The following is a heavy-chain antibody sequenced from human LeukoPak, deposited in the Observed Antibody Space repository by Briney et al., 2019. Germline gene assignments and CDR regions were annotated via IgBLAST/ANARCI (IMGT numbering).Heavy chain of an antibody. CDR3: ARDTMVRGAFDY. D-gene: IGHD3-10*01. V-gene: IGHV4-61*02. CDR2: IYTSGST. Sequence: SETLSLTCTVSGGSISSGSYYWSWIRQPAGKGLEWIGRIYTSGSTNYNPSLKSRVTIPVDTSKSQFSLKLSSVTAADTAVYYCARDTMVRGAFDYWGQGTLVTVSS. CDR1: GGSISSGSYY. J-gene: IGHJ4*02.